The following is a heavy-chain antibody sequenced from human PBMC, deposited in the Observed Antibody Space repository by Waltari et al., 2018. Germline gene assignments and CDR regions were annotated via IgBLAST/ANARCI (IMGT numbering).Heavy chain of an antibody. V-gene: IGHV3-74*01. J-gene: IGHJ6*02. CDR1: GFNLSQYW. CDR3: ARMARKTYSSPVAGRDYYYGMDV. CDR2: INSDGSDT. D-gene: IGHD6-13*01. Sequence: EEQLVESGGGLIQPGESLRVSCAVSGFNLSQYWMNWVRHGPGQGLVWVARINSDGSDTSYADSVKGRFTISRDNAKNTVYLQMKSLRVEDTAVYYCARMARKTYSSPVAGRDYYYGMDVWGLGTTVTVSS.